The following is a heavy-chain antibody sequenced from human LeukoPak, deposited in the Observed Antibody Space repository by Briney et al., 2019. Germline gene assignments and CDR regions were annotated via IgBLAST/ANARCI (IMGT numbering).Heavy chain of an antibody. D-gene: IGHD6-19*01. CDR1: GGSISSYY. CDR2: IYYSGST. CDR3: AREPAGDSSGWYFNY. Sequence: SETLSLTCTVSGGSISSYYWSWIRQPPGKGLEWIGYIYYSGSTNYSPSLKSRVTISVDTSKNQFSLKLSSVTAADTAVYYCAREPAGDSSGWYFNYWGQGTLITVSS. J-gene: IGHJ4*02. V-gene: IGHV4-59*01.